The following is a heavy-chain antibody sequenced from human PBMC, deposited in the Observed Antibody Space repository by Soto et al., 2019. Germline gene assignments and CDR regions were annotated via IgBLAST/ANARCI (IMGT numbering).Heavy chain of an antibody. V-gene: IGHV3-48*01. CDR3: ARDTPAYDY. CDR1: GFTFSSYS. CDR2: ISSSSTI. J-gene: IGHJ4*02. Sequence: GGSLRLSCAASGFTFSSYSMNWVRQAPGKGLEWVSYISSSSTIYYADSVKGRFTISRDNAKNSLYLQMNSLRAEDTAVYYCARDTPAYDYWGQGTLVTVSS.